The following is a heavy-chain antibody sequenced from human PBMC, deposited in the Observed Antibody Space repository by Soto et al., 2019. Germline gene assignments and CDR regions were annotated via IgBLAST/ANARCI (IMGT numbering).Heavy chain of an antibody. D-gene: IGHD2-15*01. J-gene: IGHJ3*02. Sequence: EVQLVESGGGLVQPGGSLRLSCAASGFTFSSYDMHWVRQATGKGLEWVSAIGTAGDTYYPGSVKGRFTISRENAKNSLYLQMNSLRAGDTAVYYCARESRDCSGGSCYAFDIWGQGTMVTVSS. CDR2: IGTAGDT. CDR1: GFTFSSYD. V-gene: IGHV3-13*01. CDR3: ARESRDCSGGSCYAFDI.